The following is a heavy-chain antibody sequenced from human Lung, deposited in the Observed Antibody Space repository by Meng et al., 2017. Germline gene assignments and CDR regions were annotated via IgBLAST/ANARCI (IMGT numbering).Heavy chain of an antibody. V-gene: IGHV4-4*02. CDR3: ARFDISSSGRGNY. CDR1: GGSITGSTW. CDR2: MFHSGST. J-gene: IGHJ4*02. D-gene: IGHD1-26*01. Sequence: VQLRGSGQGLVKPSCTLAFICAGSGGSITGSTWWSWVRQTQGKGLEWFGEMFHSGSTNYNPPLESRVTISVDKSKNQFSLKVYSVTAADTATYYCARFDISSSGRGNYWGQGILVTVSS.